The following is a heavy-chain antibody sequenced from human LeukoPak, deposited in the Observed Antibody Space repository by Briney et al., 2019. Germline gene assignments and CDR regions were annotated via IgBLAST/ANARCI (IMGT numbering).Heavy chain of an antibody. CDR2: IYYSGST. CDR1: GGSISSYY. D-gene: IGHD2-2*02. CDR3: ARHQGDYCSSTSCYTSWFDP. Sequence: SETLSLTCTVSGGSISSYYWSWIRQPPGKGLEWIGYIYYSGSTNYNPSLKSRVTISVDTSKNQFSLKLSSVTAADTAVYYCARHQGDYCSSTSCYTSWFDPWGQGTLVTVSS. J-gene: IGHJ5*02. V-gene: IGHV4-59*01.